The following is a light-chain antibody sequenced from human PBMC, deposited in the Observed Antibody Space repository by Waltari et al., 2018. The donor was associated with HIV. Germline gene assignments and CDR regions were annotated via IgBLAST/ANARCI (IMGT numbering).Light chain of an antibody. CDR1: SSDVGGYKS. CDR2: DVS. CDR3: TSYTSSSGYV. J-gene: IGLJ1*01. V-gene: IGLV2-14*01. Sequence: QSALTQPASVSGSPGQSITISCTGTSSDVGGYKSVSGYQQHPGKAPKCMIYDVSNRPSGVSNRFSGSKSGNTASLTISGLQAEDEADYYCTSYTSSSGYVFGTGTKVTVL.